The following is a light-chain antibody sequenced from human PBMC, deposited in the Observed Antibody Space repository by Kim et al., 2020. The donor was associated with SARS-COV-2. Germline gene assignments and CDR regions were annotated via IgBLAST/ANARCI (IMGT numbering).Light chain of an antibody. J-gene: IGKJ2*01. Sequence: SPGASAPLPCRASQSVSSSYLAWYQQKPGQAPRLLIYGASSRATGIPDRFSGSGSGTDFTLTISRLEPEDFAVYYCQQYGSSPLYTFGQGTKLEI. CDR3: QQYGSSPLYT. CDR1: QSVSSSY. CDR2: GAS. V-gene: IGKV3-20*01.